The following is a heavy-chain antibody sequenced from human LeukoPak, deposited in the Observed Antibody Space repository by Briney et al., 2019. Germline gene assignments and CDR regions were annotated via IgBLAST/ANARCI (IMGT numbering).Heavy chain of an antibody. CDR1: GYTFTVYD. V-gene: IGHV1-2*02. Sequence: ASVKVSCKASGYTFTVYDMHWGRQAPGQGLEWMGWRNPNSGGTNYAQKFQGRVTMTRDTSISTAYMELSRLRSDDTAVYYSAQRLEYSSGPFDYWGQGTLVTVSS. CDR2: RNPNSGGT. J-gene: IGHJ4*02. D-gene: IGHD6-19*01. CDR3: AQRLEYSSGPFDY.